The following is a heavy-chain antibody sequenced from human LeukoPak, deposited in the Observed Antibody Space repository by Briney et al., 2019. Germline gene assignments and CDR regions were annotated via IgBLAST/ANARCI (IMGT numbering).Heavy chain of an antibody. CDR2: IWYDGSNK. V-gene: IGHV3-33*01. Sequence: GRSLRLSCAASGFTFSSYGMHWVRQAPGKGLEWVAAIWYDGSNKYYADSVKGRFTISRDNSKNTLYLQMNSLRAEDTAVYYCARDDYGEGWFDPWGQGTLVTVSS. J-gene: IGHJ5*02. CDR3: ARDDYGEGWFDP. CDR1: GFTFSSYG. D-gene: IGHD4-17*01.